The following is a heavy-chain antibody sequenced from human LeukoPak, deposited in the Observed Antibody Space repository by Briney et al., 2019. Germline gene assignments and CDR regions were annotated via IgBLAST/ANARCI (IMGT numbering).Heavy chain of an antibody. Sequence: SETLSLTCTVSGGSISSYYWSWIRQPPGKGLEWIGYIYYSGSTNYNPSLKSRVTISVDTSKNQFSLKLSSVTAADTAVYYCAREIAARPEGYYYYGMDVWGQGTTVTVSS. J-gene: IGHJ6*02. D-gene: IGHD6-6*01. CDR1: GGSISSYY. CDR3: AREIAARPEGYYYYGMDV. V-gene: IGHV4-59*01. CDR2: IYYSGST.